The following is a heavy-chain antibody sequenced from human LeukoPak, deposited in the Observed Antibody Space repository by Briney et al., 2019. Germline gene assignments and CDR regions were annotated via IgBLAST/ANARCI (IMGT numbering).Heavy chain of an antibody. V-gene: IGHV3-43*01. Sequence: PGGSLRLSCAASGFTFDDYTMHWVRQAPGKGLEWVSLISWDGGSTYYADSAKGRFTISRDNSKNSLYLQMNSLRTEDTALYYCAKAHSGSYNYYYMDVWGKGTTVTVSS. J-gene: IGHJ6*03. D-gene: IGHD1-26*01. CDR3: AKAHSGSYNYYYMDV. CDR1: GFTFDDYT. CDR2: ISWDGGST.